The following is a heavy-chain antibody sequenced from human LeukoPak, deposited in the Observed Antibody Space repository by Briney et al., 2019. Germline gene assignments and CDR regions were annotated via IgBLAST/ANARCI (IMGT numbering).Heavy chain of an antibody. V-gene: IGHV4-28*05. CDR2: IYYSGRV. Sequence: SDTLSLTCAVSGDSITRSDWWAWIRQPPGKGLEWLGNIYYSGRVYHNPSLQTRVTMSVDSSKNQFPLRLGSVTAVDTAVYFCAKTRSGTYYGDSFDIWGQGILVTVSS. CDR1: GDSITRSDW. J-gene: IGHJ3*02. D-gene: IGHD1-26*01. CDR3: AKTRSGTYYGDSFDI.